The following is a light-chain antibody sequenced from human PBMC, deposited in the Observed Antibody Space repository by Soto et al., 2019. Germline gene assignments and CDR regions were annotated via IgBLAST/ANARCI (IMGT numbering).Light chain of an antibody. CDR1: QSVGRNY. J-gene: IGKJ4*01. CDR2: DAS. V-gene: IGKV3D-20*01. Sequence: EIVLTQSPATLSLSPGERASLSCGASQSVGRNYLAWFQHKPDQAPRLLIYDASNRATGVPDRFSGSGSGTDFTLSVTRLEPEDFAVYYCHQYAVSPLTFGGGTTVEIK. CDR3: HQYAVSPLT.